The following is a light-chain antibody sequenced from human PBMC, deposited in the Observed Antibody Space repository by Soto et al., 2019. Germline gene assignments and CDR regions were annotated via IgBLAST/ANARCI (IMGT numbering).Light chain of an antibody. Sequence: IVLTQSPATLSVSPWQRSTLSFSSSQSVGSNLAWFQQKPGQAPRLLIYGASTRATGVPARFSGSGSGADFTLTISSLQSEDFAVYYCQQYTNWPPITFGQGTRLEIK. J-gene: IGKJ5*01. CDR2: GAS. CDR1: QSVGSN. V-gene: IGKV3-15*01. CDR3: QQYTNWPPIT.